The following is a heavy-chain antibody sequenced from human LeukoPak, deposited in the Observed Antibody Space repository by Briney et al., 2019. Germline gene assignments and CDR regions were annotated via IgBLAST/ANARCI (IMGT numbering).Heavy chain of an antibody. J-gene: IGHJ4*02. Sequence: ASVKVSFKASGYTFTNNGISWVRQAPGQGGEWMGWISAYNGETNYAQKFQGRVSMTTDTSTSTAYLEVRSLRSDDTAVYYCARELAFYFDTIGYFYFDYWGQGTLVTVSS. V-gene: IGHV1-18*01. CDR3: ARELAFYFDTIGYFYFDY. D-gene: IGHD3-22*01. CDR2: ISAYNGET. CDR1: GYTFTNNG.